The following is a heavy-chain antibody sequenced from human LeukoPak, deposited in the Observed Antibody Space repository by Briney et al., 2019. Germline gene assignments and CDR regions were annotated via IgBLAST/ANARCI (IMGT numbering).Heavy chain of an antibody. J-gene: IGHJ4*02. CDR2: LAYDASLV. CDR1: GFTFSTYG. D-gene: IGHD6-13*01. Sequence: GRSLRLSCVASGFTFSTYGMHWVRQAPGKGLEWVAYLAYDASLVDYTNSVKGRFTISRDNSKNTLFLQMNSLRPEDTAVYYCAKKGGSWNYFDSWGQRTLVTVSS. CDR3: AKKGGSWNYFDS. V-gene: IGHV3-30*18.